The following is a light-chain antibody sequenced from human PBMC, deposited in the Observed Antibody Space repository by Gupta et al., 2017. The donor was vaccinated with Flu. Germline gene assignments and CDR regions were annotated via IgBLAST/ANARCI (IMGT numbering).Light chain of an antibody. CDR2: EVS. Sequence: QSALTQPPSASASPGQSVTISCTGTSSDVGGYNYVSWYQQHPGKAPKLMIYEVSKRPSGVPDRFSGSKSGNTASLTVSGLQAEDEADYYCSSYAGSNNARVFGGGTKLTVL. CDR1: SSDVGGYNY. V-gene: IGLV2-8*01. J-gene: IGLJ3*02. CDR3: SSYAGSNNARV.